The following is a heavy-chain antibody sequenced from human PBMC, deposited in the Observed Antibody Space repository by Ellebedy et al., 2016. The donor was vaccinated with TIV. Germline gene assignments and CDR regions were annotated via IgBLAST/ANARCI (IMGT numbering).Heavy chain of an antibody. D-gene: IGHD4-17*01. CDR2: IRSSGTYI. J-gene: IGHJ4*02. CDR1: GFTFSSYS. CDR3: TRGSGDLPFDY. Sequence: GESLKISCAASGFTFSSYSMNWVRPAPGKGLAWVSCIRSSGTYIYYADSLKGRFTISRDSAKNSLYLQLNSLRAEDTDVYYCTRGSGDLPFDYWGQGTLVTVSS. V-gene: IGHV3-21*01.